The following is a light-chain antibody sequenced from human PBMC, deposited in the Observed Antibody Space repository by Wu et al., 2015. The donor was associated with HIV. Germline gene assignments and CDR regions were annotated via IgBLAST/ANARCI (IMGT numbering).Light chain of an antibody. CDR3: QQRSNWPPT. J-gene: IGKJ4*01. Sequence: IVMTQSPATLSLSPGERATLSCRASQAISNNLAWYHQKPGQSPRLLVYAAFTRATGIPARFSGSGSGTDFTLTISSLEPEDFAVYYCQQRSNWPPTFGGGTKVE. CDR2: AAF. CDR1: QAISNN. V-gene: IGKV3-11*01.